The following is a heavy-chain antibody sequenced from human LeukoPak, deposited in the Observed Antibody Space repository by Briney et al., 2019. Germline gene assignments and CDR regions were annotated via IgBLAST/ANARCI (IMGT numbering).Heavy chain of an antibody. CDR2: INQDGSEK. D-gene: IGHD6-19*01. Sequence: GGSLRLSCAASGFIFRTYWMHWVRQAPGKGLEWVANINQDGSEKYYVDSVKGRFTISRDNAKTSLYLQMNSLRAEDTALYYCAKDSSGWYVGGWFDPWGQGTLVTVSS. CDR1: GFIFRTYW. J-gene: IGHJ5*02. V-gene: IGHV3-7*03. CDR3: AKDSSGWYVGGWFDP.